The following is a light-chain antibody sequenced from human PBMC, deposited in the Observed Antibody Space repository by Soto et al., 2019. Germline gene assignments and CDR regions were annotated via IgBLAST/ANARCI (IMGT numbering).Light chain of an antibody. CDR3: CSYTSSSISYV. V-gene: IGLV2-14*01. CDR1: SSDFGGYNY. Sequence: QSVLTQPASVSGSPGQSITISCTGTSSDFGGYNYVSWYQQHPGKAPKLMIYDVSNRPSGVSNRFSGSKSGNTASLTISGLQAQDEADYYCCSYTSSSISYVFGTGTKVTV. CDR2: DVS. J-gene: IGLJ1*01.